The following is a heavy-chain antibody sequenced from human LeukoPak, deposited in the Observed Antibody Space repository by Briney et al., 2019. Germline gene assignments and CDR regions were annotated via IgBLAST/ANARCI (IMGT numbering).Heavy chain of an antibody. CDR2: IIPIFCTA. D-gene: IGHD4-11*01. CDR1: GCTLSSYA. CDR3: ARVHYSNYVYY. J-gene: IGHJ4*02. Sequence: SVKVSCKACGCTLSSYAISGVRQAPGQGGEWMGRIIPIFCTANYAQKLQGRVTLNTDESTSTAYMELSSLRSEDTDVYYCARVHYSNYVYYWGQGTLVTVSS. V-gene: IGHV1-69*05.